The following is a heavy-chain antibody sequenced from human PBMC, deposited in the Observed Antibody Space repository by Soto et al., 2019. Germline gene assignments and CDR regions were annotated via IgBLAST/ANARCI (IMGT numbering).Heavy chain of an antibody. Sequence: QVQLVQSGAEVKKPGASVKVSCKASGYTFTSYGISWVRQAPGQGLEWMGWISAYNGNTNYAQKLQDRVTMTTDTSTSTAYMELRSLRSDDTAVYYCAREAPRYCSSTSCYTYNYYGMDVWGQGTTVTVSS. CDR2: ISAYNGNT. D-gene: IGHD2-2*02. V-gene: IGHV1-18*01. CDR1: GYTFTSYG. J-gene: IGHJ6*02. CDR3: AREAPRYCSSTSCYTYNYYGMDV.